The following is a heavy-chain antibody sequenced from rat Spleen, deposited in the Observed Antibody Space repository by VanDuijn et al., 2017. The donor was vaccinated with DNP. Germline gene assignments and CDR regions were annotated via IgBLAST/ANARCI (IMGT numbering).Heavy chain of an antibody. Sequence: EVKLVESGGGLVQPGRSLKLSCAASGFNFNDYWMGWVRQAPGKGLEWIGTINKDSSTINYAPSLKDKFTISRDNAQTTLFLQMSKLGSEDTAIYYCARGPNYGGDSDYFDYWGQGVMVTVSS. CDR3: ARGPNYGGDSDYFDY. CDR2: INKDSSTI. CDR1: GFNFNDYW. V-gene: IGHV4-2*01. J-gene: IGHJ2*01. D-gene: IGHD1-11*01.